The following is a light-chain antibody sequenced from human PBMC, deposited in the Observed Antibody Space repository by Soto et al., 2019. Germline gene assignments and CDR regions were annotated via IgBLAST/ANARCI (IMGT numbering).Light chain of an antibody. CDR3: QQYNNWWT. CDR1: QSVSTS. J-gene: IGKJ1*01. CDR2: GAS. V-gene: IGKV3-15*01. Sequence: EIVMTQSPATLSVSPGERATLSCRASQSVSTSLAWYQQKPGQAPRLLISGASNRTTGVPARFSGRGSETDFPLTISSQQSEDFAFYYCQQYNNWWTFGQGTKVEIK.